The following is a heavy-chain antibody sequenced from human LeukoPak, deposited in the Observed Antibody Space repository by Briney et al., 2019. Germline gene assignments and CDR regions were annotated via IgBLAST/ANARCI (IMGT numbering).Heavy chain of an antibody. V-gene: IGHV3-23*01. CDR1: GFTFSSYA. CDR2: ISGSGGST. Sequence: GGSLRLSCAASGFTFSSYAMSWVRQAPGKGLEWVSAISGSGGSTYYADSVKGRSTISRDNSKNTLYLQMNSLRAEDTAVYYCAKVPNYDFWSGYYFDYWGQGTLVTVPS. J-gene: IGHJ4*02. CDR3: AKVPNYDFWSGYYFDY. D-gene: IGHD3-3*01.